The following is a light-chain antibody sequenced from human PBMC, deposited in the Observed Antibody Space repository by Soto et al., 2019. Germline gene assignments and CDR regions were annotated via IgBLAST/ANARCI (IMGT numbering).Light chain of an antibody. V-gene: IGKV3-20*01. CDR3: QQYGNSRTMYT. Sequence: EIVLTQSPGTLSLSPGERATLSCRASQSVSSSYLAWYQQKPGQAPRLLIYGASSRATGIPDSFSGSGSGTVCHLTISVLESEDVAVYFCQQYGNSRTMYTFCQGTKLEVK. CDR1: QSVSSSY. J-gene: IGKJ2*01. CDR2: GAS.